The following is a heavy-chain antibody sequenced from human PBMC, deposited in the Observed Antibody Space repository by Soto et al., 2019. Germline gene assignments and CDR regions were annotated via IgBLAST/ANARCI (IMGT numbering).Heavy chain of an antibody. D-gene: IGHD3-3*01. V-gene: IGHV5-51*01. CDR1: GYSFTSYW. CDR3: ARRTRVVDDFWSGPLGDAFDI. CDR2: IYPGDSDT. Sequence: GESLKISCKGSGYSFTSYWIGWVRQMPGKGLEWMGIIYPGDSDTRYSPSFQGQVTISADKSISTAYLQWSSLKASDTAMYYCARRTRVVDDFWSGPLGDAFDIWGQGTMVTVSS. J-gene: IGHJ3*02.